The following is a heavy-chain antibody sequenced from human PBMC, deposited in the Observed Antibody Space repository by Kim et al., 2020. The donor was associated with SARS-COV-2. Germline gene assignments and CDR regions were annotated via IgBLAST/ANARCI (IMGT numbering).Heavy chain of an antibody. V-gene: IGHV3-49*03. J-gene: IGHJ5*02. CDR3: TRMDYLYNWFDP. CDR2: IRSKAYGGTT. CDR1: GFTFGDYA. D-gene: IGHD4-17*01. Sequence: GGSLGLSCTASGFTFGDYAMNWFRQAPGKGLEWVGFIRSKAYGGTTEYAASVKGRFTISRDDSKTIAYLQMNSLKTEDTAVYYCTRMDYLYNWFDPWGQGTLVTVSS.